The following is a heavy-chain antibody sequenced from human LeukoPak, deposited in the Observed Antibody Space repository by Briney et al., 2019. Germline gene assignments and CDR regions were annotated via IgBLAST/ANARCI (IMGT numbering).Heavy chain of an antibody. CDR2: ISAYNGNT. CDR1: GYTFTSYG. D-gene: IGHD3-22*01. J-gene: IGHJ4*02. V-gene: IGHV1-18*01. CDR3: ARDFGIFYDSSCYRTTDY. Sequence: ASVKVSCKASGYTFTSYGISWVRQAPGQGLEWMGWISAYNGNTNYAQKLQGRVTMTTDTSTSTAYMELRSLRSDDTAVYYCARDFGIFYDSSCYRTTDYWGQGTLVTVSS.